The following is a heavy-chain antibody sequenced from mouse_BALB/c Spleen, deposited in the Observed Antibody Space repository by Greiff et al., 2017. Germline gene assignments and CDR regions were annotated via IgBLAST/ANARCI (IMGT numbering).Heavy chain of an antibody. J-gene: IGHJ3*01. CDR2: IYWDDDK. D-gene: IGHD2-5*01. V-gene: IGHV8-12*01. Sequence: QVTLKVSGPGILQPSQTLSLTCSFSGFSLSTSGMGVSWIRQPSGKGLEWLAHIYWDDDKCYNPSLKSRLTISKDTSRNQVFLKITSVDTADTATYYCARALYDSKFAYWGQGTLVTVSA. CDR3: ARALYDSKFAY. CDR1: GFSLSTSGMG.